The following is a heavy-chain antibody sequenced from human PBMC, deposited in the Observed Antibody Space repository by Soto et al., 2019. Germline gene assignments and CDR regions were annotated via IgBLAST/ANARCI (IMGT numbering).Heavy chain of an antibody. J-gene: IGHJ6*02. V-gene: IGHV4-39*01. CDR2: IYYDGTT. CDR1: SRSMSSTSYY. Sequence: SETLSLTGTVSSRSMSSTSYYWAGIRQPPGKGLEWIGAIYYDGTTYYTESLKSRVSISVDTSKNQFSLKVNSVTAADTAVYFCARQGRNTKIVLVKHYAADFWGQGTAVTVSS. D-gene: IGHD3-22*01. CDR3: ARQGRNTKIVLVKHYAADF.